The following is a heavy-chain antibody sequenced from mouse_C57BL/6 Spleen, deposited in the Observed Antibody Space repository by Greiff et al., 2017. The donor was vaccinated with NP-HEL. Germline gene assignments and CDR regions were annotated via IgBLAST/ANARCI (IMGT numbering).Heavy chain of an antibody. D-gene: IGHD4-1*01. V-gene: IGHV1-42*01. J-gene: IGHJ3*01. Sequence: VQLQQSGPELVKPGASVKISCKASGYSFTGYYMNWVKQSPEKSLEWIGEINPSTGGTTYNQKFKAKATLTADKSSSTAYMQLNSLTSEDSAVXRCARRLGAEVAYWGQETLVTVSA. CDR3: ARRLGAEVAY. CDR1: GYSFTGYY. CDR2: INPSTGGT.